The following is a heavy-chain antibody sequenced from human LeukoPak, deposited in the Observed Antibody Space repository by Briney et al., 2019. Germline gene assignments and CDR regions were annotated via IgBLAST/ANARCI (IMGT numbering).Heavy chain of an antibody. Sequence: GGSLRLSCAASGFTFSSSAMSWVRQAPGKGLELVSAISNNGGYTYYADSVQGRFTISRDNSKSTLCLQMNSLRAEDTAVYYCAKQLGYCSDGSCYFPYWGQGTLVTVSS. V-gene: IGHV3-23*01. CDR1: GFTFSSSA. CDR2: ISNNGGYT. J-gene: IGHJ4*02. CDR3: AKQLGYCSDGSCYFPY. D-gene: IGHD2-15*01.